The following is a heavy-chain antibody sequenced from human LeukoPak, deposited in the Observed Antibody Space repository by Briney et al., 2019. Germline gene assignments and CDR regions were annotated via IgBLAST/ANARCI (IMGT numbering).Heavy chain of an antibody. CDR2: INHSGST. CDR1: GGSFSGYY. D-gene: IGHD6-13*01. Sequence: PSETLSLTCAVYGGSFSGYYWSWIRQPPGKGLEWIGEINHSGSTNYNPSLKSRVTISVDTSKNQFSLKLSSGTAADTAVYYCARAWGAAAGTGYYYMDVWGKGTTVTVSS. J-gene: IGHJ6*03. CDR3: ARAWGAAAGTGYYYMDV. V-gene: IGHV4-34*01.